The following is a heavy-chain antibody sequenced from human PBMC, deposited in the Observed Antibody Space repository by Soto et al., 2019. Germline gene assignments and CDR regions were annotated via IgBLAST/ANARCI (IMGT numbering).Heavy chain of an antibody. J-gene: IGHJ4*02. D-gene: IGHD3-10*01. Sequence: PSETLSLTCTGSGGSISSYYWSWIRQPPGKGLEWIGYIYYSGSTNYNPSLKSRVTISVDTSKNQFSLKPSSVTAADTAVYYCARAPRGNYGYXSYFDYWGQGTLVTVS. V-gene: IGHV4-59*01. CDR1: GGSISSYY. CDR3: ARAPRGNYGYXSYFDY. CDR2: IYYSGST.